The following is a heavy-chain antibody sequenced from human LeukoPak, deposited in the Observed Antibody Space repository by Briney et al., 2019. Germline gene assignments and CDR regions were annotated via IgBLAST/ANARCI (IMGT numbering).Heavy chain of an antibody. D-gene: IGHD5-18*01. CDR3: ARDPDTAMGSDAFDI. V-gene: IGHV3-21*01. J-gene: IGHJ3*02. CDR2: ISSSSSYI. CDR1: GFTFSSYS. Sequence: GGSLRLSCAASGFTFSSYSMNWVRQAPGKGLEWVSSISSSSSYIYYADSVKGRFTISRDNAKNSLYLQMNSLRAEDTAVYYCARDPDTAMGSDAFDIWGQGTMVTISS.